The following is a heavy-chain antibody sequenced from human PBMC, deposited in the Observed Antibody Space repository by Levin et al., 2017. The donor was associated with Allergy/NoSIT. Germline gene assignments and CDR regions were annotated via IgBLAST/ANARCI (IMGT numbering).Heavy chain of an antibody. V-gene: IGHV4-34*01. CDR2: INHSGST. Sequence: PSETLSLTCAVYGGSFSGYYWSWIRQPPGKGLEWIGEINHSGSTNYNPSLKSRVTISVDTSKNQFSLKLSSVTAADTAVYYCARSGGRLSSGWYGVGARYFQHWGQGTLVTVSS. J-gene: IGHJ1*01. CDR1: GGSFSGYY. CDR3: ARSGGRLSSGWYGVGARYFQH. D-gene: IGHD6-19*01.